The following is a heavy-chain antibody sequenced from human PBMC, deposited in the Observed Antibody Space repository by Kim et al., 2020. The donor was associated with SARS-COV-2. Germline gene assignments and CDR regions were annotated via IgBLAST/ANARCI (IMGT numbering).Heavy chain of an antibody. Sequence: GGSLRLSCAASGFTLSSYWMSWVRQAPGKGLEWVANIKQDGSEKYYVDSVKGRFTISRDNAKNSLYLQMNSLRAEDTAVYYCARDYYYGSGSYYFYYYGMDVWGQGTTVTVSS. V-gene: IGHV3-7*01. CDR2: IKQDGSEK. J-gene: IGHJ6*02. CDR3: ARDYYYGSGSYYFYYYGMDV. CDR1: GFTLSSYW. D-gene: IGHD3-10*01.